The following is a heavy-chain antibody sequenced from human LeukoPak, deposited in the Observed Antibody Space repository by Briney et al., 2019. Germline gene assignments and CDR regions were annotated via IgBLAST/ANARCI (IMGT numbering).Heavy chain of an antibody. D-gene: IGHD3-3*01. CDR2: IYYSGST. J-gene: IGHJ6*02. CDR3: ARLTYYDFWSGPKYYGMDV. CDR1: GVSLISDSYF. V-gene: IGHV4-61*01. Sequence: PSETLSLTCTVSGVSLISDSYFWGWIRQPPGKGLEWIGYIYYSGSTNYNPSLKSRVTISVDTSKNQFSLKLSSVTAADTAVYYCARLTYYDFWSGPKYYGMDVWGQGTTVTVSS.